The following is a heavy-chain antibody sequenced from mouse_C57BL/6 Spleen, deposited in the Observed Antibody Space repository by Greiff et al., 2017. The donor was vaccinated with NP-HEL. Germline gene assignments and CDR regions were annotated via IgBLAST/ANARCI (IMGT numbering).Heavy chain of an antibody. V-gene: IGHV1-84*01. CDR2: IYPGSGNT. CDR1: GYTFTDYY. Sequence: VQLQQSGPELVKPGASVKISCKASGYTFTDYYINWVKQRPGQGREWIGWIYPGSGNTKYNEKFKGKATLTVDTSSSTAYMQLSSLTSEDSAVYFCANLYDYAGFAYWGQGTLVTVSA. J-gene: IGHJ3*01. CDR3: ANLYDYAGFAY. D-gene: IGHD2-4*01.